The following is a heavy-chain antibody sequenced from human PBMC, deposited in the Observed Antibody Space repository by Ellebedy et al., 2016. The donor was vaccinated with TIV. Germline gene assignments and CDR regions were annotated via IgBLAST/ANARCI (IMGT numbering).Heavy chain of an antibody. V-gene: IGHV5-51*01. CDR3: ARHYTAATGSHFDY. Sequence: PGGSLRLSCKGSGYTFPTYWIAWVPQMPGKGLAWLGSIYPGDLETSYGPSFQGQVTISVDKSITTAYLQWSGLKTSDTAMYYCARHYTAATGSHFDYWGQGTLVTVSS. J-gene: IGHJ4*02. CDR2: IYPGDLET. CDR1: GYTFPTYW. D-gene: IGHD6-13*01.